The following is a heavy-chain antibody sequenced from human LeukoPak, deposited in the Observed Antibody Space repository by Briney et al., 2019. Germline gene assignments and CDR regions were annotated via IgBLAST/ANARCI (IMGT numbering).Heavy chain of an antibody. J-gene: IGHJ6*02. Sequence: GGSLRLSCAASGFTLSTNYAMSWVRQAPGKGLEWVSSISGSSGSTSYADSVKGRFTISRDNSKNTLYVQMYSLRDEDTAVYYCAKDRSTYYNYYGMDVWGQGTTVTVSS. V-gene: IGHV3-23*01. CDR3: AKDRSTYYNYYGMDV. CDR2: ISGSSGST. CDR1: GFTLSTNYA.